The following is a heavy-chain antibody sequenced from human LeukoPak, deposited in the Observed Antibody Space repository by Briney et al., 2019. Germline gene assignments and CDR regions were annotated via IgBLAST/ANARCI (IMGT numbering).Heavy chain of an antibody. V-gene: IGHV3-23*01. J-gene: IGHJ5*01. CDR1: GLTFNNYV. Sequence: PGGSLRLSCKASGLTFNNYVMTWVRQAPGKGLEWVSVVSGSGTYTYYADSLKGRFTISRDNSKNTLYLEMKSLRADDTAVYYCAKQVGSSWLFDSWGQGTLVTVSS. CDR2: VSGSGTYT. D-gene: IGHD6-13*01. CDR3: AKQVGSSWLFDS.